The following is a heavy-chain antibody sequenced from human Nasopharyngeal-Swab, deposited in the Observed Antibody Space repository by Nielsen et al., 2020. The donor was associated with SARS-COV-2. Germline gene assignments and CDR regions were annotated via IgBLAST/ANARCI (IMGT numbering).Heavy chain of an antibody. CDR3: ARGVTGIVVVPAATDGGGGDDAFDI. D-gene: IGHD2-2*01. Sequence: WVRQAPGQGLEWMGWMNPNSGNTGYAQKFRGRGTMTRNTSISTAYMELSSLRSEDTAVYYCARGVTGIVVVPAATDGGGGDDAFDIWGQGTMVTVSS. J-gene: IGHJ3*02. V-gene: IGHV1-8*01. CDR2: MNPNSGNT.